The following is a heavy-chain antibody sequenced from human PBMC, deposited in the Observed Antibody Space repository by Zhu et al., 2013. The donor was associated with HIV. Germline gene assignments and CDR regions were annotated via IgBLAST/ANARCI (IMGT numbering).Heavy chain of an antibody. CDR3: ARVLTGYCSSTSCYGYYYYYYMDV. D-gene: IGHD2-2*01. V-gene: IGHV1-18*01. Sequence: VQLVQSGAEVKKPGLSEGLLLRLLVTLTSYGISWVRQAPGQGLEWMGWISAYNGNTNYAQKLQGRVTMTTDTSTSTAYMELRSLRSDDTAVYYCARVLTGYCSSTSCYGYYYYYYMDVWGKGTTVTVSS. J-gene: IGHJ6*03. CDR1: VTLTSYG. CDR2: ISAYNGNT.